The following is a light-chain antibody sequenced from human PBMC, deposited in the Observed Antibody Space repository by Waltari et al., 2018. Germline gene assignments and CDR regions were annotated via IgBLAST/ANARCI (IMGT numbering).Light chain of an antibody. V-gene: IGLV1-51*02. Sequence: QSVLTQPPSVSAAPGHKVSISCSGTPSTVGNTGVFWYRQLPGSAPKLLIYETKGRPTGAPDRFSGSKSATTAILDIAGLQPGDEADYYCGTWDSSLALWLFGGGTKLTV. J-gene: IGLJ3*02. CDR1: PSTVGNTG. CDR2: ETK. CDR3: GTWDSSLALWL.